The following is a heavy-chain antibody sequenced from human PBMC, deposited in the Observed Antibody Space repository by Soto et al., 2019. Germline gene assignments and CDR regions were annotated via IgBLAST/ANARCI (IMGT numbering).Heavy chain of an antibody. CDR3: ARDRAYYGDYSHGGGDY. J-gene: IGHJ4*02. V-gene: IGHV3-33*01. D-gene: IGHD4-17*01. Sequence: QVQLVESGGGVVQPGRSLRLSCAASGFTFSSYGMHWVRQAPGKGLEWVAVIWYDGSNKYYADSVKGRFTISRDNSKNPLYLQMNGLGAEDTAVYYCARDRAYYGDYSHGGGDYWGQGTLVTVSS. CDR2: IWYDGSNK. CDR1: GFTFSSYG.